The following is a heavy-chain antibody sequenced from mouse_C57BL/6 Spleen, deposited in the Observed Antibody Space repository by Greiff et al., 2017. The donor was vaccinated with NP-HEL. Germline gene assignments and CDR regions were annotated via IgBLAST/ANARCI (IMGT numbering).Heavy chain of an antibody. CDR2: INPNNGGT. CDR1: GYTFTDYN. CDR3: ARQVYGNLAWFAY. D-gene: IGHD2-1*01. V-gene: IGHV1-22*01. Sequence: VQLQQSGPELVKPGASVKMSCKASGYTFTDYNMHWVKQSHGKSLEWIGYINPNNGGTSYNQKFKGKATLNVNKSSSTAYMELRSLTSEDSAVYYCARQVYGNLAWFAYWGQGTLVTVSA. J-gene: IGHJ3*01.